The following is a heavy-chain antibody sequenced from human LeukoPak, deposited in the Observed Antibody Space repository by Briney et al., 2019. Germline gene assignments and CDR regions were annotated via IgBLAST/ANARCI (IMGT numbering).Heavy chain of an antibody. V-gene: IGHV3-30*02. CDR2: IQFDGSSK. J-gene: IGHJ4*02. CDR1: GFTFSSHG. Sequence: GGSLRLSCAASGFTFSSHGMYWIRQAPGKGLEWVAFIQFDGSSKYYADSVKGRFTISRDSSQNTLYLQMNSLRVEDTAVYYCAKGLYYGNYVGNNFGYWGQGTLVTVSS. CDR3: AKGLYYGNYVGNNFGY. D-gene: IGHD4-23*01.